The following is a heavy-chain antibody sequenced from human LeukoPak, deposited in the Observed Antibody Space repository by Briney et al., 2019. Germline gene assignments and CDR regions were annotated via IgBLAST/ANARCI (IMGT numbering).Heavy chain of an antibody. CDR3: ARSYQLLAAYYFDY. J-gene: IGHJ4*02. V-gene: IGHV1-69*02. D-gene: IGHD2-2*01. CDR1: GYTFTGYY. Sequence: SVKVSCKASGYTFTGYYMHWVRQAPGQGLEWMGRIIPILGIANYAQKFQGRVTITADKSTSTAYMELSSLRSEDTAVYYCARSYQLLAAYYFDYWGQGTLVTVSS. CDR2: IIPILGIA.